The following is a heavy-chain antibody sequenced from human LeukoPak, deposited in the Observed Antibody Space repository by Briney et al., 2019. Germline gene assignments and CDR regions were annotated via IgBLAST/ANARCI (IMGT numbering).Heavy chain of an antibody. D-gene: IGHD7-27*01. CDR1: GFTVSNSW. J-gene: IGHJ4*02. CDR2: INNDGNRI. CDR3: ARGGLPGGFDY. Sequence: GGFLRLSCAASGFTVSNSWMFWVRQAPGKGLMYVSEINNDGNRIRYVDSVKGRFTISRDGAKNTLFLQMNSLRDDDTAMYYCARGGLPGGFDYWGQGILVTVSS. V-gene: IGHV3-74*01.